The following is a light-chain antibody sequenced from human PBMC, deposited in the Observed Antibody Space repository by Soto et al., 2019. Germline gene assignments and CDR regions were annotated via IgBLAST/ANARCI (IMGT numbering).Light chain of an antibody. CDR1: QDITNY. CDR3: QPFDNLPFT. J-gene: IGKJ3*01. V-gene: IGKV1-33*01. Sequence: DIQMTQSPSSLSASVGDRVTITCQASQDITNYLNWYQQKPGKAPKLLIYDASNLQTGVPSRFSGSGSGTYFTFTISSLRPEDIATYYCQPFDNLPFTFAPGTKVDIK. CDR2: DAS.